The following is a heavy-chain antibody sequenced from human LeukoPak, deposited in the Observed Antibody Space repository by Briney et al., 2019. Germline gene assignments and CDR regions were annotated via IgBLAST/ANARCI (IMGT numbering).Heavy chain of an antibody. V-gene: IGHV3-74*01. J-gene: IGHJ6*03. CDR3: LAGYYYYYMDV. CDR2: TNTHGTSA. CDR1: GSTFNNYW. Sequence: PGGPLRLSCAASGSTFNNYWMHWVRQAPAKGLVWVARTNTHGTSANYADSVKGRFIISRGNANNTLYLQMNGLRDEDTGVYYALAGYYYYYMDVWGKGTTVTVSS. D-gene: IGHD6-13*01.